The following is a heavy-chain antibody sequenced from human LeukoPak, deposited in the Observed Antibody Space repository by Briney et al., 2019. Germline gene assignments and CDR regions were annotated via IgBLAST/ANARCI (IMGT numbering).Heavy chain of an antibody. CDR3: ARVTVALWVFDY. J-gene: IGHJ4*02. CDR2: ISGSGGST. Sequence: GGSLRLSCAASGFTFRSYAMTWVRQAPGKGLDWVSAISGSGGSTYYADSVKGRFTISRDNSKNTLYLQMNSLRAEDTAVYYCARVTVALWVFDYWGQGTLVTVSS. CDR1: GFTFRSYA. V-gene: IGHV3-23*01. D-gene: IGHD6-19*01.